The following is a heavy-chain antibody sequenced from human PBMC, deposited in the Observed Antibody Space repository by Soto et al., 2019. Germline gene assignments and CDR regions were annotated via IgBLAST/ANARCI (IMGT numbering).Heavy chain of an antibody. CDR3: ARGLRANRGRDYYGMDV. Sequence: PSETLSLTCSVSDDSIRSGIYTWSWIRQHPGEGLEWIGYIFYSGRTDYNPSLKSRVAISLDISLSQFSLRLTSVTAADTAMYYCARGLRANRGRDYYGMDVWGQGTTVTVSS. J-gene: IGHJ6*02. D-gene: IGHD3-10*01. CDR1: DDSIRSGIYT. CDR2: IFYSGRT. V-gene: IGHV4-31*03.